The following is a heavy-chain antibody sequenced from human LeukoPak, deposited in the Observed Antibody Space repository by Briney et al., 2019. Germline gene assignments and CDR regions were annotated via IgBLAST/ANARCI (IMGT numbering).Heavy chain of an antibody. Sequence: QPGGSLRLSCAASGFTFSGYGMYWVRQAPRKGLEWVAGIYGGGGVIKYADSVKGRFTISRDNSENILYLQMDSLRVEDTAIYYCAKDRVPDSGYGIDYWGQGTLVTVSS. CDR1: GFTFSGYG. V-gene: IGHV3-23*03. CDR3: AKDRVPDSGYGIDY. CDR2: IYGGGGVI. D-gene: IGHD5-12*01. J-gene: IGHJ4*02.